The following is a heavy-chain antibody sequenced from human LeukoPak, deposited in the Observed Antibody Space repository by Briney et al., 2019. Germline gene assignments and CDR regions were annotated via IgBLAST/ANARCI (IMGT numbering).Heavy chain of an antibody. D-gene: IGHD3-10*01. V-gene: IGHV6-1*01. CDR3: ARDRHYGSGRAGVFDY. J-gene: IGHJ4*02. CDR1: GDSVSSNSAA. Sequence: SQTLSLTCALSGDSVSSNSAAWNWIRQSPSRGLEWLGGTYYRSKWYNDYAVSVKSRITINPDTSKNQFSLQLNSVTPEDTAVYYCARDRHYGSGRAGVFDYWGQGTLVTVSS. CDR2: TYYRSKWYN.